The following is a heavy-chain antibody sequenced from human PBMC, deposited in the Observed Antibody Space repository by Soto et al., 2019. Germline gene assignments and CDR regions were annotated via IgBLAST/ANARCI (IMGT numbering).Heavy chain of an antibody. V-gene: IGHV3-23*01. Sequence: WSLRLSCAASGFTFTSYAMSWVRQAPGKGLEWVAIISGSAGKTYYVDSVKGRFTISRDNSKNTLYLQMNSLRAEDTDVYHCAKVASARVFYFGLDVWGKGTTVTVSS. CDR1: GFTFTSYA. CDR3: AKVASARVFYFGLDV. D-gene: IGHD2-2*01. CDR2: ISGSAGKT. J-gene: IGHJ6*04.